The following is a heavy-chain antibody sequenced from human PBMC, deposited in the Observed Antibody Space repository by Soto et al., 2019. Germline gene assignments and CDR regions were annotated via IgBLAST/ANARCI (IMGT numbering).Heavy chain of an antibody. V-gene: IGHV3-48*02. CDR1: GFRFSDHS. CDR3: ARLPKGSLVTA. CDR2: ISSSGDTT. D-gene: IGHD2-21*02. J-gene: IGHJ4*02. Sequence: VHLVESGGGLVSPGGSLTLSCVGSGFRFSDHSMHWVRRAPGTGLQWLSYISSSGDTTHYADSVRGRFTVSRDNAKNSVFLRMDSLRDDDTAMYYCARLPKGSLVTAWGQGTLVTVSS.